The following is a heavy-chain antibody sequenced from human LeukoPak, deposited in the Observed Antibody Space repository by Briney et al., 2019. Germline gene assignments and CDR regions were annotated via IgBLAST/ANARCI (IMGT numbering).Heavy chain of an antibody. Sequence: PETLSLTCSVSGDSISTPSYYWGWIRQSPGKGLEWIASIYSTGNTYFNPSFKSRVTISVDTSKNQFSLNMHSVTAADTAVYYCARHQLGRRKPFDYWGQGSLVTVSS. D-gene: IGHD1-1*01. J-gene: IGHJ4*02. CDR1: GDSISTPSYY. CDR2: IYSTGNT. CDR3: ARHQLGRRKPFDY. V-gene: IGHV4-39*01.